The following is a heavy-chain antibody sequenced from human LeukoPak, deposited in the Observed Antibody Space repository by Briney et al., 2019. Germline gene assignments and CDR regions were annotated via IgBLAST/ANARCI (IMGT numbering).Heavy chain of an antibody. CDR2: IYYSGST. Sequence: SETLSLTCTVSGGSISSSSYYWGWIRQPPGKGLEWIGTIYYSGSTYYNPSLKSRVTISLDMSTNQFSLKLSSVTAADTAVYYCARASRPGGDSSGYDFDYWGQGTLVTVSS. J-gene: IGHJ4*02. CDR1: GGSISSSSYY. V-gene: IGHV4-39*07. D-gene: IGHD3-22*01. CDR3: ARASRPGGDSSGYDFDY.